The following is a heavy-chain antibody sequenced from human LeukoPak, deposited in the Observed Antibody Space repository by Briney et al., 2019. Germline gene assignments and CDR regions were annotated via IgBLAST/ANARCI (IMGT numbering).Heavy chain of an antibody. CDR1: GFTFSNYA. CDR3: AKDRNSEGGAAKNY. D-gene: IGHD1-26*01. Sequence: GGSLRLSFAPSGFTFSNYAMTWVPQPPGKGLNWFPTISGSGGSTYYADSVKGRVSISRVNSKNTLYLQMNSLRAEDTAVYYCAKDRNSEGGAAKNYWGQGTLVTVSS. CDR2: ISGSGGST. V-gene: IGHV3-23*01. J-gene: IGHJ4*02.